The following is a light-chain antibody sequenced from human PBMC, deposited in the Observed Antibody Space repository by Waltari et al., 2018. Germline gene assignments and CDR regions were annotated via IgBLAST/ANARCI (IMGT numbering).Light chain of an antibody. CDR2: DVS. J-gene: IGLJ3*02. CDR1: SGDLVIGNR. CDR3: SSYTTNTRV. Sequence: QSALTQPASVSGSPGQSITISCTGTSGDLVIGNRVSWYQQYPGKAPKLMIYDVSSRPSGVSDRFSGSKSGNTASLTISGLQVEDEAGYYCSSYTTNTRVFGGGTKLTVL. V-gene: IGLV2-14*03.